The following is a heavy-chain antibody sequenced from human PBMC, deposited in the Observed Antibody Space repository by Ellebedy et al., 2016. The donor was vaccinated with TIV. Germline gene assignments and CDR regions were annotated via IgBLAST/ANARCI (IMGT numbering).Heavy chain of an antibody. CDR1: GGSMSPHY. D-gene: IGHD3-3*01. V-gene: IGHV4-59*11. CDR3: ARTDYDDFPFDY. Sequence: SETLSLTCTVSGGSMSPHYWSWIRQPPGKGLEWIGYIYYGGNTNYNPSLQSRISISVDTSKHQFSLRLTSVTAADTAVYYCARTDYDDFPFDYWGQGTLVTVSS. CDR2: IYYGGNT. J-gene: IGHJ4*02.